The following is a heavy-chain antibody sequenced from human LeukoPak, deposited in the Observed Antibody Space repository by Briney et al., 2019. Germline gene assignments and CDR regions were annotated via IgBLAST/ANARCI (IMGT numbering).Heavy chain of an antibody. Sequence: ASVKVSCKASGYTFTGYYMHWVRQAPGQGLEWMGWINPNSGGTNYAQKFQGRVTMTRDTSISTAYMELSRLRSDDTAVYYCARGALCSSTSCHAPYCFDYWGQGTLVTVSS. D-gene: IGHD2-2*01. V-gene: IGHV1-2*02. J-gene: IGHJ4*02. CDR3: ARGALCSSTSCHAPYCFDY. CDR1: GYTFTGYY. CDR2: INPNSGGT.